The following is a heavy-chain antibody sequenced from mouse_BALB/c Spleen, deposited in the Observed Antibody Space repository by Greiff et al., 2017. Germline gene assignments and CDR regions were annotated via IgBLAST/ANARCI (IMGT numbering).Heavy chain of an antibody. J-gene: IGHJ4*01. Sequence: EVQGVESGGGLVKPGGSLKLSCAASGFTFSSYAMSWVRQTPEKRLEWVASISSGGSTYYPDSVKGRFTISRDNARNILYLQMSSLRSEDTAMYYCARGDVDYWGQGTSVTVSS. CDR1: GFTFSSYA. CDR3: ARGDVDY. CDR2: ISSGGST. V-gene: IGHV5-6-5*01.